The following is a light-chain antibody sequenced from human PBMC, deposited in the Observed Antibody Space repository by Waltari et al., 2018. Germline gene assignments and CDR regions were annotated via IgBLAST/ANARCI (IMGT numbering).Light chain of an antibody. V-gene: IGKV3-20*01. CDR3: QKYGSLPAT. J-gene: IGKJ1*01. CDR1: QSISRY. Sequence: EIMLTQSPGPLSLSPRERATLSCRASQSISRYLAWYQHKPGQAPRLLIYDASSRATGIPDRLSGSGSGTDFSLTISRLEPEDFAVYYCQKYGSLPATFGQGTKVEIK. CDR2: DAS.